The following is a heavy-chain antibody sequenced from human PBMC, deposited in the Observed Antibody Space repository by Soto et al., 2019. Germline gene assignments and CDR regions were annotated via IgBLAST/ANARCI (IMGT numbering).Heavy chain of an antibody. CDR2: ISYDGSNK. Sequence: QVQLVESGGGVVQPGRSLRLSCAASGFTFSNYAMHWVRQAPGKGMEWVTIISYDGSNKYYADSVKGRFTISRDNSKNTLYLQMDSLRAEDTAVYYCARDWNSRWPRWFDPWGQCTLVTVSS. CDR1: GFTFSNYA. D-gene: IGHD6-13*01. V-gene: IGHV3-30-3*01. CDR3: ARDWNSRWPRWFDP. J-gene: IGHJ5*02.